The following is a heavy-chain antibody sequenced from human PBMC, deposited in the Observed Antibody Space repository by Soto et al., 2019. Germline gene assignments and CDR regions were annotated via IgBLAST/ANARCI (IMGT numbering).Heavy chain of an antibody. J-gene: IGHJ4*02. CDR3: ARGQIWGLRYFDWLLLNFDY. V-gene: IGHV4-34*01. D-gene: IGHD3-9*01. CDR1: GGSFSGYY. Sequence: SETLSLTCAVYGGSFSGYYWSWIRQPPGKGLEWIGEINHSGSTNYNPSLKSRVTISVDTSKNQFSLKLSSVTAADTAVYYCARGQIWGLRYFDWLLLNFDYWGQGTLVTVSS. CDR2: INHSGST.